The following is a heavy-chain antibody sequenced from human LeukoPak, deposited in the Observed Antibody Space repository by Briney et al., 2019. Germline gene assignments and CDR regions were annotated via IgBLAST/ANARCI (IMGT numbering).Heavy chain of an antibody. CDR1: GGSFGSSY. J-gene: IGHJ2*01. D-gene: IGHD6-19*01. CDR2: FYYSGST. V-gene: IGHV4-59*01. Sequence: SETLSLTCTVSGGSFGSSYWSWIRQPPGKGLEWIGYFYYSGSTNYNPSLMSRVTISVDTSKNQFSLKLSSVTAADTAVYYCARMYSSGWHFDLWGRGTLVTVSS. CDR3: ARMYSSGWHFDL.